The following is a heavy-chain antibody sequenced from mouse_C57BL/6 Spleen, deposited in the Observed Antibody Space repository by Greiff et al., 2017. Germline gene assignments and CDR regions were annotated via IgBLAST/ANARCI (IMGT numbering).Heavy chain of an antibody. D-gene: IGHD2-4*01. J-gene: IGHJ2*01. Sequence: EVKLMESGGGLVQPGGSMKLSCVASGFTFSNYWMNWVRQSPEKGLEWVAQIRLKSDNYATHYAESVKGRFTISRDDSKSSVYLQMNNLRAEDTGIYYCTGEEIDDYDYWGQGTTLTVSS. V-gene: IGHV6-3*01. CDR2: IRLKSDNYAT. CDR1: GFTFSNYW. CDR3: TGEEIDDYDY.